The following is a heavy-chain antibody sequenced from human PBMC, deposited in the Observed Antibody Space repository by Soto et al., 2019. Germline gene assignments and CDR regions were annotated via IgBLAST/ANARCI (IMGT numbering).Heavy chain of an antibody. CDR3: AKSSMVRGSDYYYYGMDV. J-gene: IGHJ6*02. Sequence: LRLSCAASGFTFSSYGMHWVRQAPGKGLEWVAVISYDGSNKYYADSVKGRFTISRDNSKNTLYLQMNSLRAEDTAVYYCAKSSMVRGSDYYYYGMDVWGQGTTVTVSS. CDR1: GFTFSSYG. CDR2: ISYDGSNK. D-gene: IGHD3-10*01. V-gene: IGHV3-30*18.